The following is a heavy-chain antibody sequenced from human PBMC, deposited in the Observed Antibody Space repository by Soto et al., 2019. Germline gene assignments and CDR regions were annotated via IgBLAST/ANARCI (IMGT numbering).Heavy chain of an antibody. V-gene: IGHV3-33*01. CDR3: ARDISKGRYFDL. CDR2: ILFDGSNK. CDR1: EFTFNTFG. Sequence: QVQLVESGGGVVQPGRSLRLSCAASEFTFNTFGMHWVRQAPSTGLEWVALILFDGSNKYYADSVKGRFTISRDNSKNTLYLQMDSLRVEDTAVHYCARDISKGRYFDLWGRGTLVTVSS. J-gene: IGHJ2*01. D-gene: IGHD3-9*01.